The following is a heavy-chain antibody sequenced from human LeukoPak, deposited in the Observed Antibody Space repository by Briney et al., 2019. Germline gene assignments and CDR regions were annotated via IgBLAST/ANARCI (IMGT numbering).Heavy chain of an antibody. CDR2: IYTDGGT. CDR1: GLTVSNNY. Sequence: GGSLRLSCAASGLTVSNNYMSWVRQAPGKGLEWVSVIYTDGGTFYTDSVKGRFTISRDNAKNSLYLQMNSLRDEDTAVYYCARDFRYYFDYWGQGTLVTVSS. CDR3: ARDFRYYFDY. J-gene: IGHJ4*02. V-gene: IGHV3-66*01. D-gene: IGHD3-10*01.